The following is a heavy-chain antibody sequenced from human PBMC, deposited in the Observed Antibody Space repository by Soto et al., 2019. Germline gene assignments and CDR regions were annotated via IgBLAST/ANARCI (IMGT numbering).Heavy chain of an antibody. D-gene: IGHD3-16*01. Sequence: ASVKVSCKASGYTFSSYALHWVRQAPGQGLEWMGWINAANGNTKYSQKFQGRVTVTRDTSASIVYMELSSLRSEDTAVYYCARDDGGSNIWYYWFDPWGQGTLVTVSS. CDR3: ARDDGGSNIWYYWFDP. CDR1: GYTFSSYA. V-gene: IGHV1-3*01. CDR2: INAANGNT. J-gene: IGHJ5*02.